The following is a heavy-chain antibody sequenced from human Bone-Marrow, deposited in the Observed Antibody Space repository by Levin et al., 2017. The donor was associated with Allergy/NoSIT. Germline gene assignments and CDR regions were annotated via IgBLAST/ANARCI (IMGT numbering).Heavy chain of an antibody. Sequence: LVASVKVSCKASGYTFTTYYMHWVRQAPGQGLEWMGWINPNSGVANYAQKFQGRVTMTRDTSISTAYMEVSRLTSDDTAVYYCARDYYDSSAYFPSDYWGQGTLVTVSS. D-gene: IGHD3-22*01. J-gene: IGHJ4*02. CDR2: INPNSGVA. CDR3: ARDYYDSSAYFPSDY. CDR1: GYTFTTYY. V-gene: IGHV1-2*03.